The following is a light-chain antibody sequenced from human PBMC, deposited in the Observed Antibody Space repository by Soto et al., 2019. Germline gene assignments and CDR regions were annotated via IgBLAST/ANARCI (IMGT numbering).Light chain of an antibody. Sequence: VLTQSPATLSVSPGERAMVSCSASQNVGSALAWYQQKPGLAPRLLIYGTTTRATDTPARFSGSGSGTEFALTISSLQSEDFAVYYCQQYHKWPITFGQGTRLEIK. CDR1: QNVGSA. CDR3: QQYHKWPIT. CDR2: GTT. J-gene: IGKJ5*01. V-gene: IGKV3-15*01.